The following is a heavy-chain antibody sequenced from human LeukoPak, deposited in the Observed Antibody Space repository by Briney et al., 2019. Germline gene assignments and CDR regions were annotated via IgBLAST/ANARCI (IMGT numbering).Heavy chain of an antibody. D-gene: IGHD3-16*01. J-gene: IGHJ6*02. CDR2: INHNGNVN. CDR1: GFTVSSNS. CDR3: ARGGGLDV. Sequence: GGSLRLSCAASGFTVSSNSMSWVRQAPGKGLEWVASINHNGNVNYYVDSVKGRFTISRDNAKNSLYLQMSNLRAEDTAVYFCARGGGLDVWGQGATVTVSS. V-gene: IGHV3-7*03.